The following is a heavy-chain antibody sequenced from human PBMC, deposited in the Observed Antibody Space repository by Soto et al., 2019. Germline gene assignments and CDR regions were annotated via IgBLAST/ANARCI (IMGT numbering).Heavy chain of an antibody. CDR2: INPNSGGT. V-gene: IGHV1-2*04. CDR3: ARARYYYGFNDY. CDR1: GYTFTCYY. D-gene: IGHD3-10*01. J-gene: IGHJ4*02. Sequence: ASVKVSCKASGYTFTCYYMHWVRQAPGQGLEWMGWINPNSGGTNYAQKFQGWVTMTRNTSISTAYMELSRLRSDDTAVYYCARARYYYGFNDYWGQGTLVTVSS.